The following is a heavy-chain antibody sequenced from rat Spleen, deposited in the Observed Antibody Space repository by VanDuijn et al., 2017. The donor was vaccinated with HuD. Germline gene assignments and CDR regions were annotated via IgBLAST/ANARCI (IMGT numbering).Heavy chain of an antibody. CDR3: ALGRYYGYNYDY. V-gene: IGHV6-6*01. CDR2: IKAKSNNYAT. J-gene: IGHJ2*01. Sequence: EVQVLKSGGGLVQPGNSLKLSCATSGFTFSTAWMYWYRQFPEKRLEWVARIKAKSNNYATDYTESVKGRFTISRDDSKSSIYLQMNNLKEEDTAIYYCALGRYYGYNYDYWGQGVMVTVSS. CDR1: GFTFSTAW. D-gene: IGHD1-9*01.